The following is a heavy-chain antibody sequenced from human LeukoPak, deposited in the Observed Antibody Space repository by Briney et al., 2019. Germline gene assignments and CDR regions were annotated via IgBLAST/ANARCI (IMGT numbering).Heavy chain of an antibody. J-gene: IGHJ4*02. CDR1: GFSFSSYW. V-gene: IGHV3-23*01. D-gene: IGHD3-16*02. CDR2: ISGSGGST. CDR3: AKLPIMITFGGVIV. Sequence: PGGSLRLSCAASGFSFSSYWMSWVRQAPGKGLEWVSAISGSGGSTYYADSVKGRFTISRDNSKNTLYLQMNSLRAEDTAVYYCAKLPIMITFGGVIVWGQGTLVTVSS.